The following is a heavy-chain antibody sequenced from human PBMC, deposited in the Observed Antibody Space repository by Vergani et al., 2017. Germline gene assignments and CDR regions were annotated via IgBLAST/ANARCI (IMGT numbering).Heavy chain of an antibody. Sequence: QVQLVQSGAEVKKPGSSVKVSCKASGGTFSSYTISWVRQAPGQGLAWMGRIIPILGIANYAQKFQGRVTITADKSTSTAYMELSSLRSEDTAVYYCASAGPSGCWFDPWGQGTLVTVSS. CDR1: GGTFSSYT. V-gene: IGHV1-69*02. D-gene: IGHD3-10*01. J-gene: IGHJ5*02. CDR2: IIPILGIA. CDR3: ASAGPSGCWFDP.